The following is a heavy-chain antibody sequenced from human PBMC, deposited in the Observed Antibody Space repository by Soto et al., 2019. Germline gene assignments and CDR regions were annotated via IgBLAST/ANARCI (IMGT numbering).Heavy chain of an antibody. J-gene: IGHJ4*02. CDR2: ISPSNGNT. Sequence: ASVKVSCKASGYSFSFYGINWVRQAPGQGLEWMGWISPSNGNTNYAQKFQGRVTMTTDTSTSTAYMELRSLRSDDTAVYYCARGTTVETGSYWGQGTLVTVSS. D-gene: IGHD4-17*01. CDR1: GYSFSFYG. V-gene: IGHV1-18*01. CDR3: ARGTTVETGSY.